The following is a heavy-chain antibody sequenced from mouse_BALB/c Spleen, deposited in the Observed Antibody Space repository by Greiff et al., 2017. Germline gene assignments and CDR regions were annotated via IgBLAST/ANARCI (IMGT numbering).Heavy chain of an antibody. CDR2: IRNKANGYTT. Sequence: EVQGVESGGGLVQPGGSLRLSCATSGFTFTDYYMSWVRQPPGKALEWLGFIRNKANGYTTEYSASVKGRFTISRDNSQSILYLQMNTLRAEDSATYYCARDEGYSYYFDYWGQGTTLTVSS. J-gene: IGHJ2*01. D-gene: IGHD2-3*01. V-gene: IGHV7-3*02. CDR3: ARDEGYSYYFDY. CDR1: GFTFTDYY.